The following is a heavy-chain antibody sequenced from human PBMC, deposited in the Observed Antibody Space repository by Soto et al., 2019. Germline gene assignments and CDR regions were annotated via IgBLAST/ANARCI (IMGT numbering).Heavy chain of an antibody. CDR2: INHSGST. Sequence: QVQLQQWGAGLLKPSETLSLTCAVYGGSFSGYYWSWIRQPPGKGLEWIGEINHSGSTNYNPSLKSRVTISVDTSKNQFSLKLSSVTAADTAVYYCVSATMVRGVKGLRYYWGQGTLVTVSS. V-gene: IGHV4-34*01. J-gene: IGHJ4*02. D-gene: IGHD3-10*01. CDR1: GGSFSGYY. CDR3: VSATMVRGVKGLRYY.